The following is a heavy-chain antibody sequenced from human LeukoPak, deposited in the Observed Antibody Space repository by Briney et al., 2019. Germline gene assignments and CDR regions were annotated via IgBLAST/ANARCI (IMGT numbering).Heavy chain of an antibody. J-gene: IGHJ6*03. CDR1: GGSISSYY. CDR3: AREFIVVVPAASRLYYYYMDV. CDR2: IYYSGST. V-gene: IGHV4-59*12. D-gene: IGHD2-2*01. Sequence: PSETLSLTCTASGGSISSYYWSWIRQPPGKGLEWIGYIYYSGSTNYNPSLKSRVTISVDTSKNQFSLKLSSVTAADTAVYYCAREFIVVVPAASRLYYYYMDVWGKGTTVTVSS.